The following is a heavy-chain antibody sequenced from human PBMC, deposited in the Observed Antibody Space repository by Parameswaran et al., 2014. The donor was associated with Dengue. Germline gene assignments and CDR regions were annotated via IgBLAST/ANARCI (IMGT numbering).Heavy chain of an antibody. Sequence: WIRQPPGKGLEWVAVISYDGSNKYYADSVKGRFTISRDNSKNTLYLQMNSLRAEDTAVYYCARDRGGMDVWGQGDHGHRLL. D-gene: IGHD3-10*01. V-gene: IGHV3-30*04. J-gene: IGHJ6*02. CDR3: ARDRGGMDV. CDR2: ISYDGSNK.